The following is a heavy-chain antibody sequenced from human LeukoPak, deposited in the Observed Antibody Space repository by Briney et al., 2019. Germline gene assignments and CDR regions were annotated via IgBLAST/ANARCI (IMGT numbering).Heavy chain of an antibody. CDR3: AGIPPPFRCSAGSCYSNAFDI. D-gene: IGHD2-15*01. CDR1: GYSISSGYY. Sequence: PSETLSLTCTVSGYSISSGYYWGWIRQPPGKGLEWIGSIYHSGRTFYNPSLKSRVTISVDTSKNQFSLKLSSVTAADTAVYYCAGIPPPFRCSAGSCYSNAFDIWGQGTMVTVSS. CDR2: IYHSGRT. J-gene: IGHJ3*02. V-gene: IGHV4-38-2*02.